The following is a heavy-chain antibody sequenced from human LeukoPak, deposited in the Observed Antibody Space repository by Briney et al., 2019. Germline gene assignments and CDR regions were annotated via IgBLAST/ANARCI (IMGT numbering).Heavy chain of an antibody. CDR1: GGSISSSSYY. D-gene: IGHD1-26*01. J-gene: IGHJ5*02. CDR3: TRQRSGSYFGWFDP. V-gene: IGHV4-39*01. Sequence: PSETLPLTCIVSGGSISSSSYYWGWIRQPPGKGLEWIGSIYYSATTYYNPSLKSRVTISVDTSKNQVSLKLSSVTAADTAVYYCTRQRSGSYFGWFDPWGQGTLVTVSS. CDR2: IYYSATT.